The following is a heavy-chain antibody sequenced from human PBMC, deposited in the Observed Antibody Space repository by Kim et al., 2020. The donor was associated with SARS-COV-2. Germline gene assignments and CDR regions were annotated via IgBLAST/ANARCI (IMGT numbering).Heavy chain of an antibody. V-gene: IGHV3-33*01. CDR3: ARDYSRYYYGMDV. J-gene: IGHJ6*02. Sequence: YSDSVTGRFTISRDNSKNTLYLQVNRLRAEDTAVYYCARDYSRYYYGMDVWGQGTTVTVSS. D-gene: IGHD4-4*01.